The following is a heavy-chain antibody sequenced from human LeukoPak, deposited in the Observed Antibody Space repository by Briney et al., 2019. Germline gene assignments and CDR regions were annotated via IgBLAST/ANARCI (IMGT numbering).Heavy chain of an antibody. J-gene: IGHJ4*02. Sequence: LSETLSLTCTVSGGSFSSSSYYWGWIRQPPGKGLEWIGSIYYSGSTYYNPSLKSRVTISVDTSKNQFSLKLSSVTAADTAVYYCARYASKRGAVAIDYWGQGTLVTVSS. CDR2: IYYSGST. CDR1: GGSFSSSSYY. D-gene: IGHD6-19*01. V-gene: IGHV4-39*07. CDR3: ARYASKRGAVAIDY.